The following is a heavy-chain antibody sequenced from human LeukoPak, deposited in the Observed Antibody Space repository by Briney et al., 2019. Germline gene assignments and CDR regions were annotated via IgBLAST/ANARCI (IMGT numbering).Heavy chain of an antibody. V-gene: IGHV1-69*06. CDR1: GGTFSIYA. J-gene: IGHJ4*02. CDR2: IIPIFGTA. CDR3: ARAPTYYYVSSGEGYFYY. Sequence: GASVKVSCKASGGTFSIYAISWVRQAPGQGLEWMGRIIPIFGTANYAQKFQGRVTITADKSTSTAYMELSSLRSEDTAVYYCARAPTYYYVSSGEGYFYYWGQGTLVTVSS. D-gene: IGHD3-22*01.